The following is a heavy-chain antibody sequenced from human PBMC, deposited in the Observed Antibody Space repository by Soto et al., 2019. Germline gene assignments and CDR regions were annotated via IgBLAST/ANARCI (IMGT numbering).Heavy chain of an antibody. V-gene: IGHV1-69*01. CDR1: GGTFSSYA. Sequence: QVQLVQSGAEVKKPGSSVKVSCKASGGTFSSYAISWVRQAPGQGLEWMGGIIPIFGTANYAQKFQGRVTITADESTSTAYMELSSLRSEDTAVYYCARDLAPPAYCGGDCLYYYYGMDVWGQGTTVTVSS. J-gene: IGHJ6*02. CDR2: IIPIFGTA. CDR3: ARDLAPPAYCGGDCLYYYYGMDV. D-gene: IGHD2-21*02.